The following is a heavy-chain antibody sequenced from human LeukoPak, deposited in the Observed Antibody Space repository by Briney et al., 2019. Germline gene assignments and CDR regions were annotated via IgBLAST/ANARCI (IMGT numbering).Heavy chain of an antibody. J-gene: IGHJ5*02. Sequence: EASVKVSCKASGGTFSSYAISWVRQAPGQGLEWMGGIITMFGTANYAQKFQGRVTITTDESTNTAHMELSSLRSEDTAVYYCASGGGPWGQGTLVTVSS. V-gene: IGHV1-69*05. CDR1: GGTFSSYA. CDR2: IITMFGTA. D-gene: IGHD3-16*01. CDR3: ASGGGP.